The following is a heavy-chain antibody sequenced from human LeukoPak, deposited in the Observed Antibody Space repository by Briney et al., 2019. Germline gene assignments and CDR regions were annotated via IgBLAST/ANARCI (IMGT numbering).Heavy chain of an antibody. Sequence: VSAVTVSCSSSGGTFSSYAISRVRQAPGQGLEWMGRIIPIFGTANYAQKVQGRVTITTDEFTSTAYMELSNHRSEDYCAKYGVTTFSGSIVAAMDFWGQGTPVTVSS. CDR1: GGTFSSYA. D-gene: IGHD6-6*01. CDR3: VTTFSGSIVAAMDF. J-gene: IGHJ6*02. CDR2: IIPIFGTA. V-gene: IGHV1-69*05.